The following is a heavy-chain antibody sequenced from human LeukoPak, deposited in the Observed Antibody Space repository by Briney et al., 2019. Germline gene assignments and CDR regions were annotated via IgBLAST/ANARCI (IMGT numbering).Heavy chain of an antibody. J-gene: IGHJ6*02. CDR3: ARDPGSDAGLYYYYGMDV. CDR2: IIPIFGTA. V-gene: IGHV1-69*13. Sequence: RASVKVSCKASGGTFSSYAISWVRQAPGQGLEWMGGIIPIFGTANYAQKFQGRVTITADESTSTAYMELCSLRPEDTAVYYCARDPGSDAGLYYYYGMDVWGQGTTVTVSS. CDR1: GGTFSSYA.